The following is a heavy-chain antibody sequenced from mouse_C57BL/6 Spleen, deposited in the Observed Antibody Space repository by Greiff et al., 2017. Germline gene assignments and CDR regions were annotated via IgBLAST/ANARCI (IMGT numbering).Heavy chain of an antibody. CDR1: GYTFTDYY. CDR2: INPNNGGT. D-gene: IGHD2-1*01. CDR3: ARDGNYDYFDY. Sequence: VQLQQSGAELVRPGASVTLSCKASGYTFTDYYMNWVKQSHGKSLEWIGDINPNNGGTSYNQKFKGKATLTVDKSSSTAYMELRSLTSEDSAVYYCARDGNYDYFDYWGQGTTLTVSS. V-gene: IGHV1-26*01. J-gene: IGHJ2*01.